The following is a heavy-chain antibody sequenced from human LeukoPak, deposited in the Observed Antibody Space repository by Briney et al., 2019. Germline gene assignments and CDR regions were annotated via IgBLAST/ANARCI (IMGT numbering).Heavy chain of an antibody. CDR2: ITGSAGST. CDR3: AKDLAPAAY. V-gene: IGHV3-23*01. CDR1: GFTFSSSS. D-gene: IGHD2-2*01. Sequence: QPGGPLRLSCAASGFTFSSSSMSWVRQAPGKGLEWVSGITGSAGSTYYADSVKGRFTISRDNSKNTMFLQMNSVRADDTAVYYCAKDLAPAAYWGQGTLVTVSS. J-gene: IGHJ4*02.